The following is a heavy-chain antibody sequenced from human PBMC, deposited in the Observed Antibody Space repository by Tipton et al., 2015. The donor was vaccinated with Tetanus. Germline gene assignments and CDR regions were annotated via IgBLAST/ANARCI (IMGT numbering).Heavy chain of an antibody. CDR3: AKRGEARANWFDS. CDR1: GFNFSTYT. V-gene: IGHV3-21*01. CDR2: IRGSGGHI. Sequence: GSLRLSCVGSGFNFSTYTMNWVRQAPGKGLEWVSSIRGSGGHIYYADSVKGRFTISRDNAKNSLYLQMNTLRDDDTAVYFCAKRGEARANWFDSWGQGTLVSVSS. J-gene: IGHJ5*01. D-gene: IGHD2-21*01.